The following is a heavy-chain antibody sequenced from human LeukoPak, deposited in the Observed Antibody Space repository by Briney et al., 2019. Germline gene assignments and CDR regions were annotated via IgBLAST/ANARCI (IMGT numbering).Heavy chain of an antibody. J-gene: IGHJ4*02. CDR3: TSNYCSGNSCFYY. Sequence: GGSLRLSCAASGFTFSNAWMSWIRQAPGKGLEWVGRIKSKTDGGTTDYAAPVTGRFTISRDDSKNTLNLQMNSLKTEDTAVYYCTSNYCSGNSCFYYWGQGTLVTVSS. D-gene: IGHD2-15*01. V-gene: IGHV3-15*01. CDR1: GFTFSNAW. CDR2: IKSKTDGGTT.